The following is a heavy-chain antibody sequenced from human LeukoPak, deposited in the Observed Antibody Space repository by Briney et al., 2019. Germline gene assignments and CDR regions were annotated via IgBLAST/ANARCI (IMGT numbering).Heavy chain of an antibody. CDR1: GFTFSSYV. CDR3: AKVPIAVAGIIDF. V-gene: IGHV3-30*02. J-gene: IGHJ4*02. Sequence: GAPRLSCAPPGFTFSSYVIYWGRQALGKRLEWVAFIRYDGSNKYYADSVKGRFTISRDNSKNTLYLQMHSLRAEDTAVYYCAKVPIAVAGIIDFWGQGALVTVSS. CDR2: IRYDGSNK. D-gene: IGHD6-19*01.